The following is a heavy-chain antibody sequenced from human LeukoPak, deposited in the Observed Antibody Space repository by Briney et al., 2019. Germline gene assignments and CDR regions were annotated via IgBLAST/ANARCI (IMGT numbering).Heavy chain of an antibody. D-gene: IGHD2-15*01. CDR1: GGSISSYY. Sequence: SETLSLTCTVSGGSISSYYWSWIRQPAGKGLEWIGRIYTSGSTNYNPSLKSRVTMSVDTSKNQFSLKLSSVTAADTAVYYCARDRVVAATNYYYGIDVWGQGTTVTVSS. V-gene: IGHV4-4*07. CDR3: ARDRVVAATNYYYGIDV. J-gene: IGHJ6*02. CDR2: IYTSGST.